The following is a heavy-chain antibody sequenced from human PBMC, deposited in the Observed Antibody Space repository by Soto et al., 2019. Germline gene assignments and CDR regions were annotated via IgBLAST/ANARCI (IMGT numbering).Heavy chain of an antibody. V-gene: IGHV1-69*13. CDR1: GGTFSSYA. J-gene: IGHJ6*02. CDR2: IIPIFGTA. D-gene: IGHD2-2*01. Sequence: ASVKVSCKASGGTFSSYAISWVRQAPGQGLEWMGGIIPIFGTANYAQKFQGRVTITADESTSTAYMELSSLRSEDTAVYYCARDLPIVVVPAAPLIWYYGMDVWGQGTTVTVSS. CDR3: ARDLPIVVVPAAPLIWYYGMDV.